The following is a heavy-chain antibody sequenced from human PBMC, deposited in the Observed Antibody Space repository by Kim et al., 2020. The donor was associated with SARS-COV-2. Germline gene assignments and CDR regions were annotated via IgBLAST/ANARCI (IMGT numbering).Heavy chain of an antibody. D-gene: IGHD3-10*01. Sequence: GGSLRLSCAASGFAFSGSAMHWVRQASGQGLEWVGLISSKPTSYATAYPAPVKGRLTISRADSKHTAYLQMTNPKTENTPEYCCTGVPATRFAFWG. V-gene: IGHV3-73*01. J-gene: IGHJ2*01. CDR3: TGVPATRFAF. CDR1: GFAFSGSA. CDR2: ISSKPTSYAT.